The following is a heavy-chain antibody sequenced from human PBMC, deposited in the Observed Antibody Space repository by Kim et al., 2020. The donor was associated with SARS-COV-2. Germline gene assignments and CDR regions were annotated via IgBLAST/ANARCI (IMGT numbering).Heavy chain of an antibody. V-gene: IGHV3-64D*09. J-gene: IGHJ6*02. CDR2: ISSNGGST. CDR1: GFTFSSYA. D-gene: IGHD2-2*01. Sequence: GGSLRLSCSASGFTFSSYAMHWVRQAPGKGLEYVSAISSNGGSTYYADSVKGRFTISRDNSKNTLYLQMSSLRAEDTAVYYCVKDPARVYYYYGMDVWGHGHTVTVSS. CDR3: VKDPARVYYYYGMDV.